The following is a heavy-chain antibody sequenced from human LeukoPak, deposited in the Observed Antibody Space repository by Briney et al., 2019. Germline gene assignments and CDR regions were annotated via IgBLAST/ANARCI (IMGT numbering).Heavy chain of an antibody. J-gene: IGHJ5*02. V-gene: IGHV1-18*01. CDR3: ARTEAVGWFDP. CDR2: ISAYNGNT. CDR1: GYTFTGKY. Sequence: APVKVSCKASGYTFTGKYVHWARQAPGQGLEWMGWISAYNGNTNYAQKLQGRVTMTTDTSTSTAYMELRSLRSDDTAVYYCARTEAVGWFDPWGQGTLVTVSS. D-gene: IGHD6-19*01.